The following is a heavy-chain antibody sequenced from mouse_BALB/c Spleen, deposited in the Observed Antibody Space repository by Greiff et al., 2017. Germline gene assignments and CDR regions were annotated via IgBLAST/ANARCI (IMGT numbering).Heavy chain of an antibody. Sequence: VKLVESGPGLVAPSQSLSITCTVSGFSLTSYGVHWVRQPPGKGLEWLGVIWAGGSTNYNSALMSRLSISKDNSKSQVFLKMNSLQTDDTAMYYCAREAKRGYYFDYWGQGTTLTVAS. CDR1: GFSLTSYG. CDR2: IWAGGST. J-gene: IGHJ2*01. CDR3: AREAKRGYYFDY. V-gene: IGHV2-9*02.